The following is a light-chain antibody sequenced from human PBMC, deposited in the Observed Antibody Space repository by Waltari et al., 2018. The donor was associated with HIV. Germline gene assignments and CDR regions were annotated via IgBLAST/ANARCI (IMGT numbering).Light chain of an antibody. Sequence: QSALTQPASVSGSPGQSITISCTGTSSDVGSFNLVSWYQHHPGKAPKLIIYDVSKRPSGVPDRFSGSKSGNTASLTISGLQAEDEADYYCCSYAGSYTGVFGGGTKLTVL. V-gene: IGLV2-11*01. CDR3: CSYAGSYTGV. CDR1: SSDVGSFNL. J-gene: IGLJ2*01. CDR2: DVS.